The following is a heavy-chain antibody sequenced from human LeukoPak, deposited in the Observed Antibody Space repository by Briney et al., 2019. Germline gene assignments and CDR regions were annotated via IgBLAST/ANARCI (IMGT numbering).Heavy chain of an antibody. V-gene: IGHV3-23*01. D-gene: IGHD2-21*02. Sequence: GGGLRLSCAASGFTFSNYAMTWVRQAPGKGLEWVSTIIGFGVSTYYADSVKGRFTISRDNAKNTLYLQMNSLRAEDTAVYYCAKDFRLVGTDYWGQGTLVTVSS. CDR2: IIGFGVST. CDR3: AKDFRLVGTDY. J-gene: IGHJ4*02. CDR1: GFTFSNYA.